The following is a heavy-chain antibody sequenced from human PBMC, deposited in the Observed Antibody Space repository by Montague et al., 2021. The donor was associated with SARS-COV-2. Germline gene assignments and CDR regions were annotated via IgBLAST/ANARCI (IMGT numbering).Heavy chain of an antibody. CDR3: ARGRYSSSWYGERRNWFDP. CDR2: INHSGST. D-gene: IGHD6-13*01. J-gene: IGHJ5*02. Sequence: SETLSLTSAVYGGSFSGYYWSWIRQPPGKGLEWIGEINHSGSTNXNPSLKSRVTISVDTSKNQFSLKLSSVTAADTAVYYCARGRYSSSWYGERRNWFDPWGQGTLVTVSS. CDR1: GGSFSGYY. V-gene: IGHV4-34*01.